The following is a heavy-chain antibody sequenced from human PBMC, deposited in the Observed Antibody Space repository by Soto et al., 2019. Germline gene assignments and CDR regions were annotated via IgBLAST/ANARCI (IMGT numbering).Heavy chain of an antibody. CDR1: GYTFTRYD. CDR3: AREGAEGKDDY. CDR2: MNPNNGDT. V-gene: IGHV1-8*01. J-gene: IGHJ4*02. Sequence: SVKVSCKASGYTFTRYDINWVRQATGQGPEWMGWMNPNNGDTAYEKKFQDRVTMTGDTSINTAYMELSSLRPEDTAVYYCAREGAEGKDDYWGQGTLGTVSS.